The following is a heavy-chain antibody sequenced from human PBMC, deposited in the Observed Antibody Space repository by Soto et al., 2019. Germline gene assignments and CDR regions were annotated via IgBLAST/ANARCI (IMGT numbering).Heavy chain of an antibody. CDR3: ARDNNWNSRDKSWFDP. D-gene: IGHD1-7*01. J-gene: IGHJ5*02. CDR1: GGTFSSYA. CDR2: IIPIFGTA. V-gene: IGHV1-69*06. Sequence: GASVKVSCKASGGTFSSYAISWVRQAPGQGLEWMGGIIPIFGTANYAQKFQGRVTITADKSTSTAYMELSSLRSEDTAVYYCARDNNWNSRDKSWFDPWGQGTLVTVSS.